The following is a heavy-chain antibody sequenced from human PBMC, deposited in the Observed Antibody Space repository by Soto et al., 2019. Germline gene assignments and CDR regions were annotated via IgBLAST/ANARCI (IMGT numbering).Heavy chain of an antibody. CDR1: GYSFTSYW. D-gene: IGHD6-13*01. CDR3: ARDEYSSRTPMVYYGMDV. Sequence: HGESLKISCKGSGYSFTSYWISWVRQMPGKGLEWMGRIDPSDSYTNYSPSFQGHVTISADKSISTAYLQWSSLKASDTAMYYCARDEYSSRTPMVYYGMDVWGQGTTVTVSS. V-gene: IGHV5-10-1*01. J-gene: IGHJ6*02. CDR2: IDPSDSYT.